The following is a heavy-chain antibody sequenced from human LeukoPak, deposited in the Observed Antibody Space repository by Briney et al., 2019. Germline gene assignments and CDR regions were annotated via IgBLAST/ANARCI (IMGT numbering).Heavy chain of an antibody. V-gene: IGHV1-69*13. D-gene: IGHD4-17*01. CDR1: GGTFSSYA. CDR2: IIPIFGTA. CDR3: ARTGGDYVNFYYYYYGMDV. Sequence: ASVKVSCKASGGTFSSYAISWVRQAPGQGLEWMGGIIPIFGTANYAQKFQGRVTITADESTSTAYMELSSLRSEDTAVYYCARTGGDYVNFYYYYYGMDVWGQGTTVTVSS. J-gene: IGHJ6*02.